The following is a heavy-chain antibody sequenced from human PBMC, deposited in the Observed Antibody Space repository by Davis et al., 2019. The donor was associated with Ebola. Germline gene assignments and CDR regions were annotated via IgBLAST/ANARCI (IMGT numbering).Heavy chain of an antibody. V-gene: IGHV4-59*01. CDR2: IYYSGST. J-gene: IGHJ5*02. Sequence: MPSETLSLTCTVSGGSIGSYYWSWIRQPPGKGLEWIGYIYYSGSTNYDPSLKSRVTISVDTSKNQFSLRLSSVTAADTAVYYCARALPRAAAQVGWFDPWGQGTLVTVSS. CDR1: GGSIGSYY. D-gene: IGHD6-13*01. CDR3: ARALPRAAAQVGWFDP.